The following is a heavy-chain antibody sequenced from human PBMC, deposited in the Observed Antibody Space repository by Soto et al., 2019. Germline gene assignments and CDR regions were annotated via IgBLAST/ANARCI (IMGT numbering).Heavy chain of an antibody. J-gene: IGHJ5*02. CDR1: GFTVSSNY. CDR3: ARVGNSGNWPLLFNWFDP. CDR2: IYSDGST. Sequence: EVQVVESGGGLVQPGGSLRLSCAASGFTVSSNYMTWVRQAPGKGLEWVSVIYSDGSTYYADSVKGRFTITRHNSKNTLYHKMSRLGADDTVEYYGARVGNSGNWPLLFNWFDPWGQGTLVTVSS. V-gene: IGHV3-53*04. D-gene: IGHD6-13*01.